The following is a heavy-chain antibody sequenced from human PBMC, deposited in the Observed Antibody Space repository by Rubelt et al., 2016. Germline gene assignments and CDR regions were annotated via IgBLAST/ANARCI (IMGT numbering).Heavy chain of an antibody. D-gene: IGHD2-2*01. CDR1: GGSISSSSYY. V-gene: IGHV4-39*01. J-gene: IGHJ6*02. CDR3: ARQGKIVVVPAYGMDV. Sequence: QLQLQESGPGLVKPSETLSLTCTVPGGSISSSSYYWGWIRQPPGKGLEWIGSIYYSGTTYYNPALRSRVAISVDTSRNQLSLKLNSVTAADTAVYYCARQGKIVVVPAYGMDVWGQGTTVTVSS. CDR2: IYYSGTT.